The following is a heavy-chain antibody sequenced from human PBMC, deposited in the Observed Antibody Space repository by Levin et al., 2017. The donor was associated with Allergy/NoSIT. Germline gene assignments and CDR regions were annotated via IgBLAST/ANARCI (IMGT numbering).Heavy chain of an antibody. CDR3: AREEEAARPGFLF. Sequence: SLLLSFSASAFTFSNFPMHWFRQAPGPFLSFFSFLSSLFSPPSYAYSVRGRFTVSRDNSKNTFSLQMNNLRGEDTAVYYCAREEEAARPGFLFWGQGTLVTVSS. CDR2: LSSLFSPP. CDR1: AFTFSNFP. J-gene: IGHJ4*02. D-gene: IGHD6-6*01. V-gene: IGHV3-64*04.